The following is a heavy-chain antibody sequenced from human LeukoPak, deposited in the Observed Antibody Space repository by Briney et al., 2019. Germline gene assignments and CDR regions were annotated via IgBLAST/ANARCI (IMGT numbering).Heavy chain of an antibody. J-gene: IGHJ5*02. Sequence: ASVKVSCKASGYTFTGYFMHWVRQAPGQGLEWMGRINPNSGGTNYAQKFQGRVTMTRDTSISTAYMELSRLRSDDTAVYYCARDLSSSRKFDPWGQGTLVTVSS. V-gene: IGHV1-2*06. CDR1: GYTFTGYF. CDR2: INPNSGGT. CDR3: ARDLSSSRKFDP. D-gene: IGHD6-13*01.